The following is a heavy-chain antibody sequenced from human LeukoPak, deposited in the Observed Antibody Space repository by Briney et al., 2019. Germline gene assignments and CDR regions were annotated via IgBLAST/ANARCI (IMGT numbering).Heavy chain of an antibody. D-gene: IGHD5-12*01. J-gene: IGHJ4*02. CDR1: GFTFSSYE. CDR3: ARGSYTSGSDY. Sequence: GGSLRLSCAASGFTFSSYEMNWVRQAPGKGLEWVSYISSSGSTIYYADSVKGRFTISRDNAKNSLYLQMDSLGSEDTAVYYCARGSYTSGSDYWGQGTLVTVSS. CDR2: ISSSGSTI. V-gene: IGHV3-48*03.